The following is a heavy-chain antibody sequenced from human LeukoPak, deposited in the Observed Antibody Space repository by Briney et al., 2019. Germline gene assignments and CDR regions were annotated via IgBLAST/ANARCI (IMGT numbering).Heavy chain of an antibody. CDR2: IYHSGST. Sequence: SQTLSLTCTVSGGSISSGGYYWSWIRQPPGKGLEWIGYIYHSGSTYYNPSLKSRVTISVDRSKNQFSLKLSSVTAADTAVYYCAREAILTGYYKHGPTTDMDVWGKGTTVTVSS. CDR1: GGSISSGGYY. J-gene: IGHJ6*03. CDR3: AREAILTGYYKHGPTTDMDV. D-gene: IGHD3-9*01. V-gene: IGHV4-30-2*01.